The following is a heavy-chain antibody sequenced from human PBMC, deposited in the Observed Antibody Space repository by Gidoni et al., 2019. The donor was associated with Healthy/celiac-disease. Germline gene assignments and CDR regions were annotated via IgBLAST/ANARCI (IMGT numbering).Heavy chain of an antibody. CDR3: ARGVAAATFDY. Sequence: QVLHKEPAPGLVKPSAPVTLTCTVSGCSISSYDWSWIRQPAGKGLEWMGRIYTSGSTNYNPSLMSRVTMSVDTSTNQFSLKLSSVTAADTAVYYCARGVAAATFDYWGQGTLVTVSS. CDR1: GCSISSYD. J-gene: IGHJ4*02. D-gene: IGHD6-13*01. CDR2: IYTSGST. V-gene: IGHV4-4*07.